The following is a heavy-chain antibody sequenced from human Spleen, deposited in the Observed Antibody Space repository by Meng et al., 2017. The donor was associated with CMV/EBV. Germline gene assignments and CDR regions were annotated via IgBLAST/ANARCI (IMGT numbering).Heavy chain of an antibody. CDR2: IYGGAGDT. Sequence: GESLKISCAASGFTFSSYAMTWVRQAPRKGLEWVAVIYGGAGDTNYADSVKGRFTISRDNSKNTLYLQMNSLRAEDTALYYCAKALAAAGPFDFWGQGTLLTVSS. J-gene: IGHJ4*02. D-gene: IGHD6-13*01. CDR1: GFTFSSYA. CDR3: AKALAAAGPFDF. V-gene: IGHV3-23*03.